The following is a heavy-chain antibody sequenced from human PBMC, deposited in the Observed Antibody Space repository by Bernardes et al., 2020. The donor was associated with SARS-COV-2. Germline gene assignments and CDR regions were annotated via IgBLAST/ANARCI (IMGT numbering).Heavy chain of an antibody. CDR2: IYYSGTT. D-gene: IGHD3-16*01. CDR1: GDSISSGGYY. V-gene: IGHV4-31*03. J-gene: IGHJ4*01. Sequence: SETLSLTCTVSGDSISSGGYYWNWIRLHPGKGLEWIGYIYYSGTTYYNPSLKSRVTISLDTSKNQFSLKLSSVTAADTAVYYCARVFGGNSGVFLRPFDY. CDR3: ARVFGGNSGVFLRPFDY.